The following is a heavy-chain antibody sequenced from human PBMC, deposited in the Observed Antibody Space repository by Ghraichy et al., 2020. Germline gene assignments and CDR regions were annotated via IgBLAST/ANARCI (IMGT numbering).Heavy chain of an antibody. Sequence: ASVKVSCKASGYTINSNYMHWVRQAPGQGPEWMGIINPSNGNARYAQQFQGRVTMTRDTSTNTVYMEVSSLRSEDTAVYYCALKQSQYFDYWGQGTLITVSS. V-gene: IGHV1-46*02. CDR2: INPSNGNA. CDR1: GYTINSNY. CDR3: ALKQSQYFDY. J-gene: IGHJ4*02.